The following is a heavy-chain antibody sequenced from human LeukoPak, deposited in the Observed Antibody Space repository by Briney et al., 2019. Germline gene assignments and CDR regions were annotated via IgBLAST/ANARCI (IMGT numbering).Heavy chain of an antibody. Sequence: GGSLRLSCAASGFTFSSYEMNWVRQAPGKGLEWVSYISGSGSTNYYADSVKGRFTISRDNAKNSLYLQMNSLRAEDTAVYYCARKGSSWYYFDYWGQGTLVTVSS. CDR1: GFTFSSYE. D-gene: IGHD6-13*01. V-gene: IGHV3-48*03. J-gene: IGHJ4*02. CDR3: ARKGSSWYYFDY. CDR2: ISGSGSTN.